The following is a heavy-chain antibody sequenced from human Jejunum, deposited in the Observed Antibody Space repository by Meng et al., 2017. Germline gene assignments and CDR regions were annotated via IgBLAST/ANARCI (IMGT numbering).Heavy chain of an antibody. CDR1: GFSLSTSGVG. Sequence: FKESGPTPVKPTETLTLTCTFSGFSLSTSGVGVGWIRQPPGKALEWLVVIYWDDDKRYSPSLKSRLTITKDTAKNQVVLAMTNMDPVDTATYYCAHRSSYSSTWNTPISDYWGQGTLVTVSS. J-gene: IGHJ4*02. D-gene: IGHD6-13*01. CDR2: IYWDDDK. CDR3: AHRSSYSSTWNTPISDY. V-gene: IGHV2-5*02.